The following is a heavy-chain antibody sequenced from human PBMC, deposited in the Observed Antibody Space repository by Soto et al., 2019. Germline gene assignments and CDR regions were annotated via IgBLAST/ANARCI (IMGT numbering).Heavy chain of an antibody. CDR2: ISAYNGNT. V-gene: IGHV1-18*01. Sequence: GASVKVSCKASGYTFTSYGISWVRQAPGQGLEWMGWISAYNGNTNYAQKLQGRVTMTTDTSTSTAYMELRSLRSDDTAVYYCARGVFDPRLPLYYYGIDVRGQGTTVTGSS. D-gene: IGHD3-9*01. CDR3: ARGVFDPRLPLYYYGIDV. J-gene: IGHJ6*02. CDR1: GYTFTSYG.